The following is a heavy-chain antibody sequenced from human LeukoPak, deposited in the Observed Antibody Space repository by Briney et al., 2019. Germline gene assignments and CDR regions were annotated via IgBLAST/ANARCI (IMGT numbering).Heavy chain of an antibody. CDR1: GGSIASDNYF. CDR3: AREVNEPASADAFDI. Sequence: SQTLSLTCTVSGGSIASDNYFWSWIRQHPEKGLEWIGYIFYSGTTYYNPSLKSRVTISVDTSKNQFSLKLNSVIAADTAVYYCAREVNEPASADAFDIWGQGTMITVSS. J-gene: IGHJ3*02. D-gene: IGHD2-2*01. CDR2: IFYSGTT. V-gene: IGHV4-31*03.